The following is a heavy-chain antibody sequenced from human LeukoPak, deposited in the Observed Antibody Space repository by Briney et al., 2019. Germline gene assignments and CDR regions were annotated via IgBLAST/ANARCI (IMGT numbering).Heavy chain of an antibody. D-gene: IGHD1-26*01. CDR2: IYSGGST. Sequence: GGSLRLSCAASGFTVSSNYMSWVRQAPGKGLEWVSVIYSGGSTYYADSVKGRFTISRDSSKNTLYLQMNSLRAEDTAVYYCASAPTTDYYYGMDVWGKGTTVTVSS. J-gene: IGHJ6*04. V-gene: IGHV3-53*01. CDR1: GFTVSSNY. CDR3: ASAPTTDYYYGMDV.